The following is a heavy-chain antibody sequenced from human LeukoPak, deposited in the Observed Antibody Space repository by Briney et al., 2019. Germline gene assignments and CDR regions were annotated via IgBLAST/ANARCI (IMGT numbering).Heavy chain of an antibody. CDR2: INHSGST. CDR3: AXXXXXXXXXXXGSCYLRPFNWFDP. J-gene: IGHJ5*02. CDR1: GGSISSYY. Sequence: SETLSLTCTVSGGSISSYYWSWIRQPPGKGLEWIGEINHSGSTNYNPSLKSRVTISVDTSKNQFSLKLSSVTAADTAVYYCAXXXXXXXXXXXGSCYLRPFNWFDPWGQGTLVTVSS. D-gene: IGHD2-15*01. V-gene: IGHV4-34*01.